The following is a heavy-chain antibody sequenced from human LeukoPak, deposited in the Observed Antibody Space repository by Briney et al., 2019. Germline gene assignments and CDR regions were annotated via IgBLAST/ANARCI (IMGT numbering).Heavy chain of an antibody. CDR3: VRDIDNFLAGTGGVSY. Sequence: ASVKVSCKASGYTFTSYYMHWVRQAPGQGLEWMGIINPSGGSTSYAQKFQGRVTMTRDMSTSTVYMELSSLRSEDTAVYYCVRDIDNFLAGTGGVSYWGQGTLVTVSS. CDR1: GYTFTSYY. D-gene: IGHD6-19*01. V-gene: IGHV1-46*01. CDR2: INPSGGST. J-gene: IGHJ4*02.